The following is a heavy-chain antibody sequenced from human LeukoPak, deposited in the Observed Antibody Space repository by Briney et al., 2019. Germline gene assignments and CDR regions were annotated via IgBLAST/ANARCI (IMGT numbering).Heavy chain of an antibody. J-gene: IGHJ4*02. CDR3: ANSRYDSSGYYGIIAY. D-gene: IGHD3-22*01. V-gene: IGHV3-74*01. CDR2: INSDGINT. Sequence: GGTLRLSCAASGFTFSNYWMHWVRQAPGKGLVWVSRINSDGINTSYADSVKGRFTISRDNAKNSLHLQINSLRAEDTAVYYCANSRYDSSGYYGIIAYWGLGTLVTVSS. CDR1: GFTFSNYW.